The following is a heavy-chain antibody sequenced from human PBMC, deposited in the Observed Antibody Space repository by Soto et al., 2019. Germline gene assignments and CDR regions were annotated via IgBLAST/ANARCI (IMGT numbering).Heavy chain of an antibody. CDR3: ARGVWFGTVDY. CDR1: GGSISSGDYY. D-gene: IGHD3-10*01. Sequence: PSETLSLTCTVSGGSISSGDYYWSWIRQPPGKGLEWIGYIYYSGSTYYNPSLKSRVTISVDTSKNQFSLKLSSVTAADTAVYYCARGVWFGTVDYWGQGTLVTVSS. J-gene: IGHJ4*02. CDR2: IYYSGST. V-gene: IGHV4-30-4*01.